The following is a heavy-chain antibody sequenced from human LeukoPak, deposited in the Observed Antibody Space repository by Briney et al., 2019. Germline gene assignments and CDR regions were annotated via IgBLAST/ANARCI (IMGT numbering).Heavy chain of an antibody. Sequence: GGSLRLSCTTSGLTFSAPWLSWVRQAPGKGLEWVANIKEDGSVEDYMDSVRGRFTISRDNAKNSLYLQMDSLRAEDTAVYYCARDGTGGYFDYWGQGTLVTVSS. J-gene: IGHJ4*02. D-gene: IGHD3-10*01. CDR3: ARDGTGGYFDY. CDR1: GLTFSAPW. CDR2: IKEDGSVE. V-gene: IGHV3-7*01.